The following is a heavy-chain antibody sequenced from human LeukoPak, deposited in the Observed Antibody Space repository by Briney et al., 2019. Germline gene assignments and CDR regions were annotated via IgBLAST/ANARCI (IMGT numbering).Heavy chain of an antibody. CDR1: GFTFDDYA. CDR3: ARALLSSYYGMDV. CDR2: ISWNSGSI. Sequence: GGSLRLSCAASGFTFDDYAMHWVRQAPGKGLEWVSGISWNSGSIGYADSVKGRFTISRDNAKNSLYPQMNSLRAEDTAVYYCARALLSSYYGMDVWGQGTTVTVSS. J-gene: IGHJ6*02. D-gene: IGHD3-10*01. V-gene: IGHV3-9*01.